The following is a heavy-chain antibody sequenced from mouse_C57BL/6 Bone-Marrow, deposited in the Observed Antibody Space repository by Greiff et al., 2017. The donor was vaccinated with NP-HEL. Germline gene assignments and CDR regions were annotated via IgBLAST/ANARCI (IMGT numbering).Heavy chain of an antibody. V-gene: IGHV2-5*01. CDR1: GFSLTSYG. D-gene: IGHD2-3*01. J-gene: IGHJ4*01. CDR3: AKKGGLLRSYAMDY. Sequence: VMLVESGPGLVQPSQSLSITCTVSGFSLTSYGVHWVRQSPGKGLEWLGVIWRGGSTDSNAAFMSRLSITKYNSKSQVFFKMNSLQADDTAIYYCAKKGGLLRSYAMDYWGQGTSVTVSS. CDR2: IWRGGST.